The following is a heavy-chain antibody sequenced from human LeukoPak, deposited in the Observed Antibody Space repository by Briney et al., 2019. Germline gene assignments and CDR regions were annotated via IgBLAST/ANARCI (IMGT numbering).Heavy chain of an antibody. D-gene: IGHD6-13*01. CDR3: ARDGVSSSWMLDAFDI. V-gene: IGHV1-2*06. CDR2: INPNSGGT. CDR1: GYTFTGYY. J-gene: IGHJ3*02. Sequence: ASVKVSCKASGYTFTGYYMHWVRQAPGQGPEWMGRINPNSGGTNYAQKFQGRVTMTRDTSISTAYMELSRLRSDDTAVYYCARDGVSSSWMLDAFDIWGQGTMVTVSS.